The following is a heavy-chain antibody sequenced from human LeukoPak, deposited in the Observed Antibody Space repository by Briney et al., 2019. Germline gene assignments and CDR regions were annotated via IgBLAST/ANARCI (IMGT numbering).Heavy chain of an antibody. Sequence: ASVKVSCKASGGTFSSYAISWVRQAPGQGLEWMGWINAGNGNTKYSQKFQGRVTITRDTSASTAYMELSSLRSEDTAVYYCARDRYYYDSSGYYDPSLGSNWFDPWGRGTLVTVSS. CDR1: GGTFSSYA. CDR2: INAGNGNT. J-gene: IGHJ5*02. V-gene: IGHV1-3*01. D-gene: IGHD3-22*01. CDR3: ARDRYYYDSSGYYDPSLGSNWFDP.